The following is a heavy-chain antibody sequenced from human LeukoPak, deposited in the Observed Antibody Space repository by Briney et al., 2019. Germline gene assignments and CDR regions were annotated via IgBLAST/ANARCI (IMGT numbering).Heavy chain of an antibody. D-gene: IGHD3-16*01. V-gene: IGHV1-8*01. CDR1: GYTFTTYD. CDR3: ARRGSSVPLGP. CDR2: MNPNTGNT. Sequence: ASVKVSCKASGYTFTTYDINWVRQATGQGLEWMGWMNPNTGNTGYAQRFQGRVTLTRNTSIDTAYMELSSLGSEDTAVYYCARRGSSVPLGPWGQGTLVTVSS. J-gene: IGHJ5*02.